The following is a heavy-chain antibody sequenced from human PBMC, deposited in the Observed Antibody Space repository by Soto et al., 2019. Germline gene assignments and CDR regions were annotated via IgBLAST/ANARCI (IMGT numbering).Heavy chain of an antibody. CDR3: ARGRDCSGGSCYFSWFDP. Sequence: QVQLQESGPGLVKPSQTLSLTCTVSGGSISSGDYYWSWIRQPPGKGLEWIGYIYYSGSTYYNPSLKSRVTISVDTSTNQFSLKLSSVTAADTAVYYCARGRDCSGGSCYFSWFDPWGQGTLVTVSS. CDR2: IYYSGST. D-gene: IGHD2-15*01. V-gene: IGHV4-30-4*01. J-gene: IGHJ5*02. CDR1: GGSISSGDYY.